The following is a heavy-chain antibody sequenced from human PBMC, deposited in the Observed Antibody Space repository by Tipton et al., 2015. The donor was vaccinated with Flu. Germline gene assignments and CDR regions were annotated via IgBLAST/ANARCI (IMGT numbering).Heavy chain of an antibody. CDR3: AKSGWPLWNGNELLGAFDI. J-gene: IGHJ3*02. CDR2: ISWNSGSI. D-gene: IGHD1-26*01. CDR1: GFTFDDYA. Sequence: SLRLSCAASGFTFDDYAMHWVRQAPGKGLEWVSGISWNSGSIGYADSVKGRFTISRDNAKNSLYLQMNSLRAEDTALYYCAKSGWPLWNGNELLGAFDIWGQGTMVTVSS. V-gene: IGHV3-9*01.